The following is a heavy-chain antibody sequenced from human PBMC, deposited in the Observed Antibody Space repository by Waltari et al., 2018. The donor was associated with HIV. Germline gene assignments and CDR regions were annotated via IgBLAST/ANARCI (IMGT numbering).Heavy chain of an antibody. D-gene: IGHD4-17*01. CDR3: ARDHPPGDYGDYEAPYDAFDI. Sequence: KKPGSSVKVSCKASGGTFSSYAISWVRQAPGQGLEWMGGIIPIFGTANYAQKFQGRVTITADKSTSTAYMELSSLRSEDTAVYYCARDHPPGDYGDYEAPYDAFDIWGQGTMVTVSS. CDR1: GGTFSSYA. CDR2: IIPIFGTA. V-gene: IGHV1-69*06. J-gene: IGHJ3*02.